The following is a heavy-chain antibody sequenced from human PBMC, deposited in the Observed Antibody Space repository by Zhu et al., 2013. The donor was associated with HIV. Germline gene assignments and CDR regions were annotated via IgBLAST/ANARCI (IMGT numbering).Heavy chain of an antibody. V-gene: IGHV1-69*01. CDR2: IIPIFGTT. D-gene: IGHD2-8*02. J-gene: IGHJ4*02. Sequence: HVQLVQSGAEIKKPGSSVKVSCKASGGTFSNYAINWVRQAPGQGLEWMAEIIPIFGTTKYTQKFQGRVTITAAESTSTAYMELRGLGSEDTAVYYCARGNRYCTGGSCYLDSWGQGTLVTVSS. CDR3: ARGNRYCTGGSCYLDS. CDR1: GGTFSNYA.